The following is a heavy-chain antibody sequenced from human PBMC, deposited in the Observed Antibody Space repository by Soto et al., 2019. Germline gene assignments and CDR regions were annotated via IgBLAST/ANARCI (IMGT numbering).Heavy chain of an antibody. Sequence: QVQLQQWGAGLLKPSETLSLTCAVYGGSFSGYYWSWICQPPGKGLEWIGEINHSGTTNYNPSLKSRVTISVDTSKNQFSLKLSSVTAADTAVYYCARASYCSGGSCYIGDYWGQGTLVTVSS. D-gene: IGHD2-15*01. J-gene: IGHJ4*02. CDR3: ARASYCSGGSCYIGDY. CDR2: INHSGTT. V-gene: IGHV4-34*01. CDR1: GGSFSGYY.